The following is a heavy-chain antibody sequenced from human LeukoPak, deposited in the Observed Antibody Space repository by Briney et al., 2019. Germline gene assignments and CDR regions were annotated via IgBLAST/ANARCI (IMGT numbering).Heavy chain of an antibody. CDR3: ARSASGYYYARNEEWFDP. Sequence: PSETLSLTCTVSGGSISSYYWSWIRQPPGKGLEWNGYIYYSGSTNYNPSLKSRVTISVDTSKNQFSLKLSSVTAADTAVYYCARSASGYYYARNEEWFDPWGQGTLVTVSS. CDR1: GGSISSYY. V-gene: IGHV4-59*01. CDR2: IYYSGST. D-gene: IGHD3-22*01. J-gene: IGHJ5*02.